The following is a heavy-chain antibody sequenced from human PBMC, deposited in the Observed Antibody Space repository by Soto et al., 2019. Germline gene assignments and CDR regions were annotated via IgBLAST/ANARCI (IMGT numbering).Heavy chain of an antibody. V-gene: IGHV1-46*01. Sequence: QVQLVQSGAEVKKPGASVKVSCKASGYTFTSYYMHWVRQAPGQGLEWMGIINPSGGSTSYAQKFQGRVTKTKDTSTSTVYMELSSLRSEDTAVYYCASPGLGELSLSFDYWGQGTLVTVSS. CDR3: ASPGLGELSLSFDY. CDR1: GYTFTSYY. D-gene: IGHD3-16*02. J-gene: IGHJ4*02. CDR2: INPSGGST.